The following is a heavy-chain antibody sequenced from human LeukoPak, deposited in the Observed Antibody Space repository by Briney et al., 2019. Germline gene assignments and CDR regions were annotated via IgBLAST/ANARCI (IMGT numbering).Heavy chain of an antibody. Sequence: GGSLRLSCAASGFTFSSYVMHWVRQALGKGLEWVAVIWYDGSNTYYANSVKGRFTISRDNSKNTLYLQMNSLRAEDTAVYYCASKSGRLLDYWGQGTLVTASS. CDR2: IWYDGSNT. J-gene: IGHJ4*02. V-gene: IGHV3-33*01. D-gene: IGHD5-12*01. CDR3: ASKSGRLLDY. CDR1: GFTFSSYV.